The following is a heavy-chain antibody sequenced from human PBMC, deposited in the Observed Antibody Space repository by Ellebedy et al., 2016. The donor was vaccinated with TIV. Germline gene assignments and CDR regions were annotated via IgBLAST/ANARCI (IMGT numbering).Heavy chain of an antibody. V-gene: IGHV4-30-4*01. CDR3: ARDRGCGAGTCYSGTVDY. J-gene: IGHJ4*02. CDR2: IVYSGST. Sequence: MPSETLSLTCTVSGGSISSDDYYWSWIRQTPGKGLEWIGYIVYSGSTYYNLALRGRVTISVDTAKNPFSLRLRSVTAADTAVYYCARDRGCGAGTCYSGTVDYWGPGILVTVSS. D-gene: IGHD2-15*01. CDR1: GGSISSDDYY.